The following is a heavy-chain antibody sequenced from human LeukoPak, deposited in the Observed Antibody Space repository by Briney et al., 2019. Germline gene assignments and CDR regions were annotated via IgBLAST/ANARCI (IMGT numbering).Heavy chain of an antibody. J-gene: IGHJ4*02. Sequence: GGSLRLSCAASGFTFSSYAMHWVRQAPGKGLEWVAVISYDGSNKYYADSVKGRFTISRDNSKNTLYLQMNSLRAEDTAVYYCARDYTYYYDSSGLPDYWGRGTLVTVSS. D-gene: IGHD3-22*01. CDR3: ARDYTYYYDSSGLPDY. V-gene: IGHV3-30-3*01. CDR2: ISYDGSNK. CDR1: GFTFSSYA.